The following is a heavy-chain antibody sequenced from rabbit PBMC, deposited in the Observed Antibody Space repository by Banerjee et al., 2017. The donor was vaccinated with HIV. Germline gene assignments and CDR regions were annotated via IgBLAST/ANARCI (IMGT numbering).Heavy chain of an antibody. CDR3: ARDHADGAGFTYDL. V-gene: IGHV1S40*01. Sequence: EESGGGLFQPGGSLTLTCTASGFDLSSYYDMCWVRQAPGKGLELIACIYTSIGSTWYASWAKGRFTISKTSSTTVTLQMTSLTAADTATYFCARDHADGAGFTYDLWGPGTLVTVS. CDR1: GFDLSSYYD. D-gene: IGHD6-1*01. CDR2: IYTSIGST. J-gene: IGHJ4*01.